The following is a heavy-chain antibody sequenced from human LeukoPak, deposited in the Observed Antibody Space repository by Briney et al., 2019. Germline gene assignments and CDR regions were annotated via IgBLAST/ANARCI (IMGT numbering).Heavy chain of an antibody. CDR3: ARYDVDMATNN. V-gene: IGHV4-59*07. J-gene: IGHJ4*02. D-gene: IGHD5-24*01. Sequence: SVSLSLTCTVSGGSISSHYWTWIPQPPGRGREWIGYIYYRGGNKYNPSLQSRVTILLDTTQNHFSLKVTSVTAADTAVYYCARYDVDMATNNWGQGTLVTVS. CDR2: IYYRGGN. CDR1: GGSISSHY.